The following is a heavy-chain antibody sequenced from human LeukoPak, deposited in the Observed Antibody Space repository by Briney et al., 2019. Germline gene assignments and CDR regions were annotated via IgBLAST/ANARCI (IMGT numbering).Heavy chain of an antibody. CDR1: GFTFSDYY. CDR2: ISSSGSTI. CDR3: ARDYDSSGSIDY. J-gene: IGHJ4*02. D-gene: IGHD3-22*01. V-gene: IGHV3-11*01. Sequence: GGSLRLTCAASGFTFSDYYMSWIRQAPGKGLEWVSYISSSGSTIYYAESVKGRFTISRDNAKNSLYLQMNSLRAEDTAVYYCARDYDSSGSIDYWGQGTLVTVSS.